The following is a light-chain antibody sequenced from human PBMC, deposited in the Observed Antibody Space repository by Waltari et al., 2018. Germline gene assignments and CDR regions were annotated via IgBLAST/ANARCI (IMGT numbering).Light chain of an antibody. CDR1: SIDVGGYNY. J-gene: IGLJ2*01. Sequence: QSALTQPASVSGSPGQSITISCTGTSIDVGGYNYVSWYQQPPGKAPKLMIYDVSKRPSWVSTRFSGSKSGNTASLTISGLQAEDEADYYCSSYTSSSTLVFGGGTKLTVL. CDR3: SSYTSSSTLV. V-gene: IGLV2-14*01. CDR2: DVS.